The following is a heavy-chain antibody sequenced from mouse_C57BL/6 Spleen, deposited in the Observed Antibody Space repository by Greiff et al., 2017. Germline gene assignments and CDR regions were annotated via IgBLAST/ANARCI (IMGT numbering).Heavy chain of an antibody. CDR3: TRGEDDSCAY. J-gene: IGHJ3*01. Sequence: QVQLQQSGAELVRPGASVTLSCKASGYTFTDYEMHWVKQTPVHGLEWIGAIDPETGGTAYNQKFKGKAILTADKSSSTAYMELRSLTSEDSAVYYCTRGEDDSCAYWGQGTLVTVSA. D-gene: IGHD2-4*01. V-gene: IGHV1-15*01. CDR1: GYTFTDYE. CDR2: IDPETGGT.